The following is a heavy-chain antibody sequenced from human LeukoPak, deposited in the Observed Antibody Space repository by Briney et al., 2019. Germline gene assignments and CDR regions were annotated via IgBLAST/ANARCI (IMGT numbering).Heavy chain of an antibody. V-gene: IGHV3-48*03. D-gene: IGHD6-13*01. CDR3: VPPAAGLHQTISTEYLQD. J-gene: IGHJ1*01. CDR2: ISTSGSSI. Sequence: PGGSLRLSRAPAGLSFSSYDLYWVRQAPGRGLEWVAYISTSGSSIDYADSVKGRFTISRDNGKSSVFLQMNSLRVEDTAVYYCVPPAAGLHQTISTEYLQDWGQGTPVTVSS. CDR1: GLSFSSYD.